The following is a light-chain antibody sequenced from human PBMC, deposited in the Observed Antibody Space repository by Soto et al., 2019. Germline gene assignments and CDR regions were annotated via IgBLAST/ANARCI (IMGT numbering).Light chain of an antibody. CDR2: ENN. J-gene: IGLJ3*02. Sequence: QSLLTQPPSVSAAPGQRVTISCSGSSSNIGNNYVSWYQQLPGTAPKLLIYENNKRASGIPDRFSGSRSGTSATLGITGLQTGDEADYYCRTWDTSLSAGVFGGGTKLTVL. CDR3: RTWDTSLSAGV. V-gene: IGLV1-51*02. CDR1: SSNIGNNY.